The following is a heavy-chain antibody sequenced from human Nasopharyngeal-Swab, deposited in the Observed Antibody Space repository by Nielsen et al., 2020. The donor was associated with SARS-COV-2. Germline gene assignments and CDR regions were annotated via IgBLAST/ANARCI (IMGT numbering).Heavy chain of an antibody. V-gene: IGHV4-34*01. J-gene: IGHJ4*02. CDR2: INHSGST. D-gene: IGHD6-6*01. CDR3: ATSIAARPGSDFDY. Sequence: RQAPGKGLEWIGEINHSGSTNYNPSLKSRVTISVDTSKNQFSLKLSSVTAADTAVYYCATSIAARPGSDFDYWGQGTLVTVSS.